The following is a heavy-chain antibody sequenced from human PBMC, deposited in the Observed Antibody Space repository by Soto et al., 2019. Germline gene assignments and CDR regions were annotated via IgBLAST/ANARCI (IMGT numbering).Heavy chain of an antibody. J-gene: IGHJ4*02. Sequence: QVPLVQSGVEVKMPGASVKVSCKASGYTFSTFGVSWVRQAPGQGLEWMGWVSANNGNTNYAQKLQGRVTMTTETSTRTAYMELRRLTSDDTAVYYCAREYCKTIRCYGPDYWGQGTLVTVSS. CDR1: GYTFSTFG. CDR3: AREYCKTIRCYGPDY. CDR2: VSANNGNT. D-gene: IGHD2-2*01. V-gene: IGHV1-18*01.